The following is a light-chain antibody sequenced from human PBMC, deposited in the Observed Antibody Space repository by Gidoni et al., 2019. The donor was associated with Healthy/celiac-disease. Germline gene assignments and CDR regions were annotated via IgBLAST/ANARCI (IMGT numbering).Light chain of an antibody. J-gene: IGKJ3*01. CDR3: QQYNNWPPIFT. CDR1: QSVSSN. Sequence: EIVTTQSPATLSVSPGERATLTCRASQSVSSNLAWYQQKPGQAPRLLIYGASTRATGIPARFSGSGPGTEFTLTISSLQSEDFAVYYCQQYNNWPPIFTFGPGTKVDIK. V-gene: IGKV3-15*01. CDR2: GAS.